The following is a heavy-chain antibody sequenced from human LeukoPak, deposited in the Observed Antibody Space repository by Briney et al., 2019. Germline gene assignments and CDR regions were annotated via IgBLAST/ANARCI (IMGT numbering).Heavy chain of an antibody. CDR3: ARGPGGYYDSSGYYFPDY. CDR2: ISYSGST. V-gene: IGHV4-59*01. CDR1: GGSIGSYY. D-gene: IGHD3-22*01. Sequence: PSETLSLTCAVSGGSIGSYYWSWIRQPPGQGLEWIGYISYSGSTNYKPSLKGRVTITGDTSKNPFSLKLSSVTAADTAVYYCARGPGGYYDSSGYYFPDYWGQGTLVTVSS. J-gene: IGHJ4*02.